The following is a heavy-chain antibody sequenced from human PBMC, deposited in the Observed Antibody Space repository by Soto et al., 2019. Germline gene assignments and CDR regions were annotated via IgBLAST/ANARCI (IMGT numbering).Heavy chain of an antibody. D-gene: IGHD6-13*01. CDR2: ISSSGRTI. CDR1: GFTLSDYD. Sequence: PGRSLRFSWAASGFTLSDYDMSWIRQAPGKGLEWISYISSSGRTIYYADSAKGRFTISRDNAKISLYLQLNSLRAEVTAVYYCARNSEHFDSGGQGVLVTVSS. V-gene: IGHV3-11*01. J-gene: IGHJ4*02. CDR3: ARNSEHFDS.